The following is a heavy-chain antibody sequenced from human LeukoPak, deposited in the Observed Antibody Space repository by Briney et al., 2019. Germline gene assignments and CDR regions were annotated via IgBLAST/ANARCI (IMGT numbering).Heavy chain of an antibody. J-gene: IGHJ4*02. Sequence: SETLSLTCTVSGGSISSYYWSWIRQPPGKGLEWIGYIYYSGSTNYNPSLKSRVTISVDTSKNQFSLKLSSVTAADTAVYYCARLPDIAAAVYFDYWGQGTLVTVSS. V-gene: IGHV4-59*08. CDR2: IYYSGST. D-gene: IGHD6-13*01. CDR3: ARLPDIAAAVYFDY. CDR1: GGSISSYY.